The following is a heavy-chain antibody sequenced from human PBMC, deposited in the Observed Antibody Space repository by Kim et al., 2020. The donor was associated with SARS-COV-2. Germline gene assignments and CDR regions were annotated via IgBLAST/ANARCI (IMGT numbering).Heavy chain of an antibody. CDR3: ARDSDIVVVPAAMGMDV. D-gene: IGHD2-2*01. J-gene: IGHJ6*02. CDR1: GGSISSGGYY. Sequence: SETLSLTCTVSGGSISSGGYYWSWIRQHPGKGLEWIGYIYYSGSTYYNPSLKSRVTISVDTSKNQFSLKLSSVTAADTAVYYCARDSDIVVVPAAMGMDVWGQGTTVTVSS. V-gene: IGHV4-31*03. CDR2: IYYSGST.